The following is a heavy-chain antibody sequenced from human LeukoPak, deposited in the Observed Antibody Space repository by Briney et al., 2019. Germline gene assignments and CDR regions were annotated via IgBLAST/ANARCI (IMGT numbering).Heavy chain of an antibody. CDR3: AREMGGWNYFDY. CDR1: GYTFTSYY. J-gene: IGHJ4*02. V-gene: IGHV1-3*01. Sequence: ASVKVSCKASGYTFTSYYMHWVRQAPGQRLEWMGWINAGNGNTKYSQKFQGRVTITRDTSASTAYMELSSLRSEDTAVYYCAREMGGWNYFDYWGQGTLVTVSS. CDR2: INAGNGNT. D-gene: IGHD6-19*01.